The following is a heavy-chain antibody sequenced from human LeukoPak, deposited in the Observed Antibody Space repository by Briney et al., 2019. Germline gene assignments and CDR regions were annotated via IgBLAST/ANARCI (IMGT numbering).Heavy chain of an antibody. CDR3: ARGGYYGSGRGWFDP. CDR2: IYPDDSDT. V-gene: IGHV5-51*01. D-gene: IGHD3-10*01. CDR1: GYSFTSFW. Sequence: GESLKISCKGSGYSFTSFWIGWVRQMPGKGLEWMGIIYPDDSDTRYSPSFQGQVTISVDKSISTAYLQWSSLGASDTAMYYCARGGYYGSGRGWFDPWGQGTLVTVSS. J-gene: IGHJ5*02.